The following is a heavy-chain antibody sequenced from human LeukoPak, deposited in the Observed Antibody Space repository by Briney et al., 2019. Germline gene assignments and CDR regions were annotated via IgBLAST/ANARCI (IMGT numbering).Heavy chain of an antibody. V-gene: IGHV6-1*01. J-gene: IGHJ4*02. CDR2: TYYRSKWYN. CDR3: AREGSEGYLFDY. Sequence: SQTLSLTCAISGDSVSSSSAAWSWIRQSPSRGLEWLGRTYYRSKWYNDYAVSVKSRVTINPDTSKNQFSLQLNSMTPEDTAVYYCAREGSEGYLFDYWGQGTLVTVSS. CDR1: GDSVSSSSAA. D-gene: IGHD5-18*01.